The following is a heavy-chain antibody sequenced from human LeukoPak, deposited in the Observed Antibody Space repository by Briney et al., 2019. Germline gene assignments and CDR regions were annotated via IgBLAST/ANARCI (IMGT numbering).Heavy chain of an antibody. D-gene: IGHD3-22*01. V-gene: IGHV4-39*07. CDR2: IYYSGTT. J-gene: IGHJ3*02. Sequence: SETLSLTCTVSGGSISSSSYYWGWLRQPPGTGLEWIWSIYYSGTTYYNPSLKSRVTISVDTSKNQFSLKLSSVTAADTAVYYCARDHDDSSGYYYWYAFDIWGQGTMVTVSS. CDR1: GGSISSSSYY. CDR3: ARDHDDSSGYYYWYAFDI.